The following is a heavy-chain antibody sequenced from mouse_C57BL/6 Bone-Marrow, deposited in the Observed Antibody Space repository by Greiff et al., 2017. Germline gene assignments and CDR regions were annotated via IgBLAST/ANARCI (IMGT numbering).Heavy chain of an antibody. Sequence: VQLQQPGAELVKPGASVKLSCKASGYTFTSYWMQWVKQRPGQGLEWIGEIDPSDSYPNYNQKFKGKATLTVDTSSSTAYMQLSSLTSEDSAVYYCASAMDYWGQGTSVTVSS. CDR1: GYTFTSYW. J-gene: IGHJ4*01. V-gene: IGHV1-50*01. CDR2: IDPSDSYP. CDR3: ASAMDY.